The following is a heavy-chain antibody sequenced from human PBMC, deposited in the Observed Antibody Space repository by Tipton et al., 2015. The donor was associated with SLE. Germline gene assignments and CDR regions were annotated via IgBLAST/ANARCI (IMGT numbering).Heavy chain of an antibody. CDR1: GGSFSGYY. D-gene: IGHD3-3*01. Sequence: TLSLTCAVYGGSFSGYYWSWIRQPPGKGLEWIGEINHSGSTNYNPSLKSRVAISVDTSKNQFSLKLSSVTAADTAVYYCARLGFLEWLSPFAPGVQGTLVPVSS. CDR2: INHSGST. V-gene: IGHV4-34*01. J-gene: IGHJ5*02. CDR3: ARLGFLEWLSPFAP.